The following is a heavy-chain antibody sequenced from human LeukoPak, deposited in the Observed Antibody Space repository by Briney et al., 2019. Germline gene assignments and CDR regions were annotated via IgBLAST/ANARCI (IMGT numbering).Heavy chain of an antibody. V-gene: IGHV3-23*01. CDR2: ISGSGGNT. Sequence: GGSLRLSCSASGFAFGGFAMGWVRQAPGKGLEWVSSISGSGGNTYYADSVEGRFTVSRDNSKNTLHLQMNSLRAEDTALYYCARGRGGDYVPSRFDYWGQGTLVTVSS. J-gene: IGHJ4*02. CDR1: GFAFGGFA. CDR3: ARGRGGDYVPSRFDY. D-gene: IGHD4-17*01.